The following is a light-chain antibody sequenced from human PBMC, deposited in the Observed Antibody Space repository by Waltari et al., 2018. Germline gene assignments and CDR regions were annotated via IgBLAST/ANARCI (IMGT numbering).Light chain of an antibody. CDR3: QQYYSTRT. CDR1: QSVLYSSNNKIY. Sequence: DIVMTQSPDSLAVSLGERATINCKSSQSVLYSSNNKIYLAWYQQKPGQPPKLLIYWASTRESGVPDRFSGSGSGTDFTLSISRLQAEDVAVYYCQQYYSTRTFGQGTKVEIK. CDR2: WAS. V-gene: IGKV4-1*01. J-gene: IGKJ1*01.